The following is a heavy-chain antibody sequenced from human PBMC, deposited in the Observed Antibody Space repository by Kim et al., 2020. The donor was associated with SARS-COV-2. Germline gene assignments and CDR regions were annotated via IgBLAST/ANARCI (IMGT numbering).Heavy chain of an antibody. CDR3: ARDYYGSARLDALDN. CDR2: ISSSGSTI. Sequence: GGSLRLSCAASGFTFGSYSMNWVRQAPGKGLEWVSGISSSGSTIHYADSVKGRFTISRDNAKNSLYLQMNSLRAEDTAVYYCARDYYGSARLDALDNWG. CDR1: GFTFGSYS. D-gene: IGHD3-10*01. V-gene: IGHV3-48*04. J-gene: IGHJ3*02.